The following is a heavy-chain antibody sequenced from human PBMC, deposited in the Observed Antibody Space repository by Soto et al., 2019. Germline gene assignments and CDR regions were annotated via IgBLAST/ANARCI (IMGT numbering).Heavy chain of an antibody. J-gene: IGHJ3*01. Sequence: QVQLVQSGAEVRKPGASVNISCRASGFSFSDNLINWVRQAPGQSLEWMGWINPDNGTTRDSQTFQGRVTISRHSSASIAYVEVSDLTSEDTAVYYCARDILSVGPRADDAFDVWGQGTMVTVSS. CDR2: INPDNGTT. V-gene: IGHV1-3*01. CDR1: GFSFSDNL. CDR3: ARDILSVGPRADDAFDV. D-gene: IGHD2-8*02.